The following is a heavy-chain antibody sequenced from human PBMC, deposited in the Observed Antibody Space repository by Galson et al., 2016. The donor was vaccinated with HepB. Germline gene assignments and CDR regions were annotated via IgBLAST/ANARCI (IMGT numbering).Heavy chain of an antibody. V-gene: IGHV3-30*03. CDR1: GFTFSNYG. D-gene: IGHD6-19*01. J-gene: IGHJ5*02. CDR2: IYYDGSSK. CDR3: ARVTPVAGKNA. Sequence: SLRLSCAASGFTFSNYGMHWVRQAPGKGLEWVAVIYYDGSSKHHADSVKGRFTISRDNSKNTLYLQMSNLRPEDTAVYSCARVTPVAGKNAWGQGTLVTVSS.